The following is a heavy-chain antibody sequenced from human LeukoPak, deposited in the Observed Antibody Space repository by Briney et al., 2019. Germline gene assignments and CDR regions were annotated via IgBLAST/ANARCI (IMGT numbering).Heavy chain of an antibody. CDR3: ASQKLGYCSGGSCFDP. J-gene: IGHJ5*02. Sequence: SETLSLTCAVSGGSISSSNWWSWVRQPPGKGLEWIGEIYHSGSTNYNPSLKSRVTISVDKSKNQFSLKQSSVTAADTAVYYCASQKLGYCSGGSCFDPWGQGTLVTVSS. V-gene: IGHV4-4*02. CDR2: IYHSGST. CDR1: GGSISSSNW. D-gene: IGHD2-15*01.